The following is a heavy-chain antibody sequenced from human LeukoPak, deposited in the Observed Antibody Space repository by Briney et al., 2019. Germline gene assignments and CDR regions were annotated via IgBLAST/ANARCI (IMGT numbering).Heavy chain of an antibody. CDR3: ATTYYYDSSGYSDAFDI. D-gene: IGHD3-22*01. CDR2: MNPNSSNT. Sequence: ASVKVSCKASGYTFTSYDINWVRQATGQGLEWMGWMNPNSSNTGSAQKFQGRVSMTRNTPISTAYMELSSLRSEDTAVYYCATTYYYDSSGYSDAFDIWGQGTMVTVSS. V-gene: IGHV1-8*02. J-gene: IGHJ3*02. CDR1: GYTFTSYD.